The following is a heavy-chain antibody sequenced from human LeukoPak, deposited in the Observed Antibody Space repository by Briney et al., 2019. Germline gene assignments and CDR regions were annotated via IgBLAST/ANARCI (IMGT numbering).Heavy chain of an antibody. J-gene: IGHJ4*02. Sequence: GGSLRLSCAASGFTFSRYALHWVRQAPGKGLEWVAAISYDGSNKYYADSVKGRFTISRDNSKNTLYLQMNSLSAEDTAVYYCVKVAVQTQVVPAAIFFDYWGQGTLVTVSS. D-gene: IGHD2-2*01. CDR1: GFTFSRYA. CDR2: ISYDGSNK. V-gene: IGHV3-30-3*01. CDR3: VKVAVQTQVVPAAIFFDY.